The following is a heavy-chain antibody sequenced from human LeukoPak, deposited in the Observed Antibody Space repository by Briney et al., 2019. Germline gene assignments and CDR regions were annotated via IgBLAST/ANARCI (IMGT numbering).Heavy chain of an antibody. CDR1: GFTFSSYG. CDR3: AKGGYCSSTSCSPTIDY. D-gene: IGHD2-2*03. V-gene: IGHV3-30*18. CDR2: ISYDGSNK. Sequence: GRSLRLSCAASGFTFSSYGMHWVRQAPGKGLEWVAVISYDGSNKYYADSVKGRFTISRDNSKNTLYLQMNSLRAEDTAVYYCAKGGYCSSTSCSPTIDYWGQGTLVTVSS. J-gene: IGHJ4*02.